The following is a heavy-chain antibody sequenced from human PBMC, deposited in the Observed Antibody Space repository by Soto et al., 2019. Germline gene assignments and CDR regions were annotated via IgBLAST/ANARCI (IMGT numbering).Heavy chain of an antibody. D-gene: IGHD3-3*01. Sequence: GGSLRLSCAASGFTFSSYAMSWVRQAPGKGLEWVSAISGSGGSTYYADSVKGRFTISRDNSKNTLYLQMNSLRAEDTAVYYCAKGNPPTADTTIFGVVTEEYNCFDSWGQGTLVTVSS. CDR3: AKGNPPTADTTIFGVVTEEYNCFDS. CDR1: GFTFSSYA. CDR2: ISGSGGST. J-gene: IGHJ5*01. V-gene: IGHV3-23*01.